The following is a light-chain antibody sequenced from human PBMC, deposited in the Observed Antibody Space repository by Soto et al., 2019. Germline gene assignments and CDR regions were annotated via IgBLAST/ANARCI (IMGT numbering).Light chain of an antibody. CDR3: HQYSSSPLT. CDR2: GAS. J-gene: IGKJ4*01. CDR1: QSVSGSY. Sequence: IVLPQSPGTLSLSPGERATLSCRASQSVSGSYLAWYQQKPGQAPRLLIYGASSRATGIPDRFSGSGSGTDFTLNISRLEPEDFAVYYCHQYSSSPLTFGGGTKVDI. V-gene: IGKV3-20*01.